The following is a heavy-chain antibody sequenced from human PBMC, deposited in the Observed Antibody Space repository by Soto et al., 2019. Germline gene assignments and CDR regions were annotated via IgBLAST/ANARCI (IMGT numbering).Heavy chain of an antibody. D-gene: IGHD6-19*01. CDR1: GFTFNSYA. CDR3: VKEGYMRSDWYGQFDY. CDR2: ISSYGADT. Sequence: PGGSLRLSCSASGFTFNSYAMHWVRQAQGKGLEFVSAISSYGADTYYADSVKGRFAISRDNSKNTLYLQMSSLRAEDTALYYCVKEGYMRSDWYGQFDYWGQGALVTVSS. V-gene: IGHV3-64D*06. J-gene: IGHJ4*02.